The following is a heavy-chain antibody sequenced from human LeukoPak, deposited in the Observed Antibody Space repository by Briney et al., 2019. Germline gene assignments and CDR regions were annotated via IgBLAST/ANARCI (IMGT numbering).Heavy chain of an antibody. J-gene: IGHJ5*02. Sequence: SEALSLTCTVSGGSISSGDYYWSWIRQPPGKGLEWIGYIYYSGSTYYNPSLRSRVTISVDTSKNQFSLKLSSVTAADTAVYYCARDFTSSRGHWFDPWGQGTLVTVSS. D-gene: IGHD2-2*01. CDR3: ARDFTSSRGHWFDP. CDR2: IYYSGST. CDR1: GGSISSGDYY. V-gene: IGHV4-30-4*08.